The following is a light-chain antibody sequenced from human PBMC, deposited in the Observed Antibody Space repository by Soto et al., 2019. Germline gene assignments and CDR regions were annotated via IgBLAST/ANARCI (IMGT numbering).Light chain of an antibody. CDR3: SSYAGSNNLL. CDR1: SSDVGGYNY. J-gene: IGLJ2*01. CDR2: EVS. Sequence: QSVLTQPPSASGSPGHSVTISCTGTSSDVGGYNYVSWYQQHPGKAPQLMIYEVSRRPSGVPDRFSGSKCGNTASLTVSGLQAEDEADYYCSSYAGSNNLLFGGGTKLTVL. V-gene: IGLV2-8*01.